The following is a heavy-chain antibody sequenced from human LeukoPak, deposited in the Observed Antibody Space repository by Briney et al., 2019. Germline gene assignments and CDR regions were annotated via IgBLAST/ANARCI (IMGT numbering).Heavy chain of an antibody. CDR2: ISSSSSTI. J-gene: IGHJ4*02. CDR3: ARGIYTSSPRNPKNFFDY. CDR1: GFTFSRNS. V-gene: IGHV3-48*01. D-gene: IGHD2-2*02. Sequence: GGSLRLSCVASGFTFSRNSMNWVRQAPGKGLEWVSYISSSSSTIYYADSVKGRFTISRDNAKNSQYLQMNSLRAEDTAVYFCARGIYTSSPRNPKNFFDYWGQGTLVTVS.